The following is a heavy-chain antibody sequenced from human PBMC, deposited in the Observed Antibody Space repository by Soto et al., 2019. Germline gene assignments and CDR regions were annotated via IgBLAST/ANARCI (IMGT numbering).Heavy chain of an antibody. Sequence: EVQLWESGGGLVQPGGSLRLSCVASGFSFNNYAMTWVRQAPGKGLEWVSGISGSGDGTYYADSVKDRFSVSREKSTSTVYLQLSSLRVEDTAVYYCAKDKGVRGSYYFGDWGQGALVIVSS. J-gene: IGHJ4*02. V-gene: IGHV3-23*01. CDR1: GFSFNNYA. CDR3: AKDKGVRGSYYFGD. CDR2: ISGSGDGT. D-gene: IGHD3-16*01.